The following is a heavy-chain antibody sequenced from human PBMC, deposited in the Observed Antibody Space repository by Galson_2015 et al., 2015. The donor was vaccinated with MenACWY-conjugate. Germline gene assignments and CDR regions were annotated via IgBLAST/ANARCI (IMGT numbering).Heavy chain of an antibody. D-gene: IGHD6-13*01. CDR2: IYAANGST. CDR1: GYTFTRSA. J-gene: IGHJ6*02. V-gene: IGHV1-3*01. Sequence: SVKVSCKASGYTFTRSAMHWVRQAPGQGLEWMGWIYAANGSTTYSQRLQGRVTITRDTSASTVYMELNALRSEDTAVYYCARDPKATARRGPTHMDVWGQGTTVTVSS. CDR3: ARDPKATARRGPTHMDV.